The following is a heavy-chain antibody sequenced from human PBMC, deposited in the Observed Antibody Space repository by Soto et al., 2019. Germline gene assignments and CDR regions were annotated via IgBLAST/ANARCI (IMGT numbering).Heavy chain of an antibody. V-gene: IGHV1-18*01. D-gene: IGHD4-17*01. CDR3: ARWDDYGASDQYHFDN. CDR2: VSVYNGHT. CDR1: GYTVTASG. J-gene: IGHJ4*02. Sequence: ASVKVSCKASGYTVTASGIAWVRQAPGQGLEWMGWVSVYNGHTEYSQKFLGRVAMTTDTSADTAYLELRSLRSDDAAVYYCARWDDYGASDQYHFDNWGQGTLVTVSS.